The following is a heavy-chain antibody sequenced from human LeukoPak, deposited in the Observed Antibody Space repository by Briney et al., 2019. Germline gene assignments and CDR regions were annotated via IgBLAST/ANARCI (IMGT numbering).Heavy chain of an antibody. Sequence: TGGSLRLSCAASVFTVSSNYMSWVRQAPGKGLEWVSVIYSGGSTYYADSVKGRFTISRDNSKNTLYLQMNSLRADDTAVYYCARIYPRLAAAGNWGQGTLVTVSS. D-gene: IGHD6-13*01. CDR3: ARIYPRLAAAGN. V-gene: IGHV3-66*01. CDR2: IYSGGST. CDR1: VFTVSSNY. J-gene: IGHJ4*02.